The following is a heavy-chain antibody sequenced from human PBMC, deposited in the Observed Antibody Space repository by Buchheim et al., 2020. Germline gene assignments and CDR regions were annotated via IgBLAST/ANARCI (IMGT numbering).Heavy chain of an antibody. CDR3: ASYYVGEGGRGY. V-gene: IGHV4-31*03. Sequence: VQLQESGPGVAKPSQTVSLTCTVSGASISSGAHHWAWIRQHPGKGLEWIGCIYDSARTYYNPSLQSRVYISVDTSKNPFSLKLTSATAADTALYYCASYYVGEGGRGYWGQGT. D-gene: IGHD3-10*02. CDR1: GASISSGAHH. CDR2: IYDSART. J-gene: IGHJ4*02.